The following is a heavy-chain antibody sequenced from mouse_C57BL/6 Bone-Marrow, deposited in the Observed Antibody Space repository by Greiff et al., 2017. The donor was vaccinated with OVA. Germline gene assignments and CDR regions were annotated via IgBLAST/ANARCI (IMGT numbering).Heavy chain of an antibody. CDR3: ARDGYFAY. CDR2: IDPSDSYT. Sequence: QVQLQQPGAELVMPGASVKLSCKASGYTFTSYWMHWVKQRPGQGLEWIGEIDPSDSYTNYNQKFKVKSTLTVDKSSSTAYMQLSSLTSEDSAVYYCARDGYFAYWGQGTLVTVSA. J-gene: IGHJ3*01. D-gene: IGHD2-3*01. CDR1: GYTFTSYW. V-gene: IGHV1-69*01.